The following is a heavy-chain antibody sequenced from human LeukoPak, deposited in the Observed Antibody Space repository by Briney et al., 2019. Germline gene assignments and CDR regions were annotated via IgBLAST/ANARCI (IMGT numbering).Heavy chain of an antibody. Sequence: GGSLRLSCAASGFTFDDYAMHWVRQAPGKGLEWVSLISWDGGSTYYADSVRGRFTISRDNSKNSLYLQMNSLRAEDTALYYCAKDKLSTDFWSGYYLDYWGQGTLVTVSS. CDR3: AKDKLSTDFWSGYYLDY. CDR2: ISWDGGST. V-gene: IGHV3-43D*04. J-gene: IGHJ4*02. D-gene: IGHD3-3*01. CDR1: GFTFDDYA.